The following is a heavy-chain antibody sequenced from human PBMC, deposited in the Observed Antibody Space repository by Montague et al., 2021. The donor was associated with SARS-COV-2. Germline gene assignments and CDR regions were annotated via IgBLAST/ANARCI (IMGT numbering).Heavy chain of an antibody. CDR1: GGSFSVYF. V-gene: IGHV4-34*01. CDR3: ARMRFFDWPPHYYMDV. Sequence: SETLSLTCAVYGGSFSVYFWSWIRQPPGKGLEWIGEINHSGSTNYNPSLKSRVTISVDTSKNQVSLKLSSVTAADTAVYYCARMRFFDWPPHYYMDVWGKGPTVTVSS. CDR2: INHSGST. D-gene: IGHD3-9*01. J-gene: IGHJ6*03.